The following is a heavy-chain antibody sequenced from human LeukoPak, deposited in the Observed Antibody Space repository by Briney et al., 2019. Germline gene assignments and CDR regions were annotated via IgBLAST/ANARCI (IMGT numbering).Heavy chain of an antibody. CDR1: GFTFSSYW. Sequence: GGSLRLSCAASGFTFSSYWMSWVRQAPGKGLEWVANIKQDGSEKYYVDSVKGRFTISRDNAKNSLYLQMNSLRAEDTAVYYCAREGYGSGRYGAFDIWGQGTMVTVSS. J-gene: IGHJ3*02. CDR2: IKQDGSEK. D-gene: IGHD3-10*01. V-gene: IGHV3-7*01. CDR3: AREGYGSGRYGAFDI.